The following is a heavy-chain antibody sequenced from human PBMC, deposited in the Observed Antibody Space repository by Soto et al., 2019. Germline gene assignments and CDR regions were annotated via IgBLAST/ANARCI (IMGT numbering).Heavy chain of an antibody. Sequence: SETLSLTCTVSGGSISSYYWSWIRQPPGKGLEWIGYIYYSGSTNYNPSLKSRVTISVDTSKNQFSLKLSSVTAADTAVYYCARTYYDFWSAINWFDPWGQGTLVTVSS. CDR2: IYYSGST. CDR1: GGSISSYY. D-gene: IGHD3-3*01. J-gene: IGHJ5*02. CDR3: ARTYYDFWSAINWFDP. V-gene: IGHV4-59*01.